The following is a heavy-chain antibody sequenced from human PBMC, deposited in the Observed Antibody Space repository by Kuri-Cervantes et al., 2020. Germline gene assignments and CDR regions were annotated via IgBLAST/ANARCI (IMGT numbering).Heavy chain of an antibody. CDR2: IYYSGST. Sequence: SETLSLTCTVSGGSVSSGSYYWSWIRQPPGKGLEWIGYIYYSGSTNYNPSLKSRVTISVDTSKNQFSLKLSSVTAADTAVYYCARVKEGSGAFDIWGQGTMVTVSS. J-gene: IGHJ3*02. CDR3: ARVKEGSGAFDI. D-gene: IGHD3-10*01. CDR1: GGSVSSGSYY. V-gene: IGHV4-61*01.